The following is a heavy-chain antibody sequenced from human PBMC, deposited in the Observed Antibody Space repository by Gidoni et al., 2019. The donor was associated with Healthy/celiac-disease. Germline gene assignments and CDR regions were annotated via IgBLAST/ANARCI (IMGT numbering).Heavy chain of an antibody. CDR2: ISGSGGST. Sequence: EVQLLESGGGLVQPGGSLRLSCSASGFTFSSYAMSWVRQAPGKGREGVAAISGSGGSTYYADSVKGRFTISRDNSKNTLYLQMNSLRVEDTAVYYCAKLSGGSWVGESWFDPWGQGTLVTVSS. J-gene: IGHJ5*02. CDR1: GFTFSSYA. CDR3: AKLSGGSWVGESWFDP. D-gene: IGHD2-15*01. V-gene: IGHV3-23*01.